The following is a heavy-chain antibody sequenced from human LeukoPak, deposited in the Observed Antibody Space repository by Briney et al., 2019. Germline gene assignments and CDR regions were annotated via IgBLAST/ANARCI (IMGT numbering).Heavy chain of an antibody. D-gene: IGHD5-12*01. CDR1: GGSFSGYY. CDR2: INHSGST. Sequence: SETLSLTCAVYGGSFSGYYWGWIRQPPGKGLVWIGEINHSGSTNYNPSLKSRVTISVDTSKSQSSLKLSSLTAADTAVYYCASLLNVAGYSGYNSDYWGQGNLGTVSS. J-gene: IGHJ4*02. V-gene: IGHV4-34*01. CDR3: ASLLNVAGYSGYNSDY.